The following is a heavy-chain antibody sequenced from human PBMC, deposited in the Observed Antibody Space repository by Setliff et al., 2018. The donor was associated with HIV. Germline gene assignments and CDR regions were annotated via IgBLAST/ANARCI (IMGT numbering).Heavy chain of an antibody. Sequence: GGSLRLSCTAFGFTFGDYAMSWVRQAPGKGLEWVGFIKSKTFGGTTEYAASVKGRVTISVDTSKNQFSLKLSSVSAADTAVYYCVRSGYSGQFDVGGQGTMVTV. CDR3: VRSGYSGQFDV. D-gene: IGHD5-12*01. CDR2: IKSKTFGGTT. J-gene: IGHJ3*01. V-gene: IGHV3-49*04. CDR1: GFTFGDYA.